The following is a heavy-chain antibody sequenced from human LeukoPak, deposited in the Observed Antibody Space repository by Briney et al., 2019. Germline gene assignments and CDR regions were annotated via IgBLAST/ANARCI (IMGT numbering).Heavy chain of an antibody. V-gene: IGHV3-33*01. Sequence: GGSLRLSCAASGFTLSSYGMHWVRQAPGKGLEWVAVILNGGSQEKYADSVKGRFTISRDNSKNTLFLQMNSLRAEDTAVYYCARDDALGDNALDIWGQGTMVTVSS. D-gene: IGHD3-16*01. CDR1: GFTLSSYG. CDR3: ARDDALGDNALDI. CDR2: ILNGGSQE. J-gene: IGHJ3*02.